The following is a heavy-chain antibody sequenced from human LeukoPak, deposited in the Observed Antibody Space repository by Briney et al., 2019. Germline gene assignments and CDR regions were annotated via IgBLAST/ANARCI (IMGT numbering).Heavy chain of an antibody. CDR3: GTSDSGSIFGVVISF. Sequence: PSETLSLTCDVSGYSISSGHHWGWIRQPPGKGLEWIGSLSDGGTPDYNPSLKSRVSMSIDTSKNQFSLRLRSLTAADTAIYYCGTSDSGSIFGVVISFWGQGTLVTVSS. CDR1: GYSISSGHH. D-gene: IGHD3-3*02. CDR2: LSDGGTP. V-gene: IGHV4-38-2*01. J-gene: IGHJ4*02.